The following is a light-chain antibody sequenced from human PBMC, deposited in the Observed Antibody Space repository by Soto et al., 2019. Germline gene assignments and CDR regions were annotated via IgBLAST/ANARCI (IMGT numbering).Light chain of an antibody. Sequence: QSVLTQPASVSGSPGQSITFSCTGTSSDVGGHNYVSWYQQHPGKAPKLIIFEVTNRPSGVSSRFSGSKSGNTASLTISGLXAEDEADYYCSSYTSTNTLDVFGTGTKVTVL. CDR1: SSDVGGHNY. CDR3: SSYTSTNTLDV. J-gene: IGLJ1*01. CDR2: EVT. V-gene: IGLV2-14*01.